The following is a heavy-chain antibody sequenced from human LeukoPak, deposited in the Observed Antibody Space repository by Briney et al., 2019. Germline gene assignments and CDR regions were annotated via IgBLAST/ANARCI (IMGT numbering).Heavy chain of an antibody. Sequence: SQTLSLTCTVSGASTRSGDYYWSWIRQPPGKGLEWIGYIYDSGSTYYNPSLKSRITISVDTSENRFSLKLSSVTATDTAVYYCARDCSGGSCYGAFDIWGQGTMVTVSS. D-gene: IGHD2-15*01. CDR1: GASTRSGDYY. J-gene: IGHJ3*02. V-gene: IGHV4-30-4*01. CDR3: ARDCSGGSCYGAFDI. CDR2: IYDSGST.